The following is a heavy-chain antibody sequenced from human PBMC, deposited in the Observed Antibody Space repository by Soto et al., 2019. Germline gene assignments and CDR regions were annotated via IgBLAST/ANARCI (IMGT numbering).Heavy chain of an antibody. Sequence: SGPTLVNPTQTLTLTCTFSGFSLSTSGMCVSWIRQPPGKALEWLALIDWDDDKYYSTSLKTRLTISEDTSKNQVVLTMTNMDPVDTATYYCARTRYFYDSSGYYYRRGGSRNAFDIWG. CDR1: GFSLSTSGMC. V-gene: IGHV2-70*01. D-gene: IGHD3-22*01. J-gene: IGHJ3*02. CDR3: ARTRYFYDSSGYYYRRGGSRNAFDI. CDR2: IDWDDDK.